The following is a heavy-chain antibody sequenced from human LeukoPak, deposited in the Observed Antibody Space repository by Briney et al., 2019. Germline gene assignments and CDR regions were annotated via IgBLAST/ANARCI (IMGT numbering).Heavy chain of an antibody. J-gene: IGHJ4*02. CDR1: GFTFNSYA. CDR2: ISYDGTNK. V-gene: IGHV3-30-3*01. D-gene: IGHD1-14*01. CDR3: ARVDWREVSPETFDY. Sequence: GGSLRLSCAASGFTFNSYAMHWVPQAPGKGLEWVAVISYDGTNKYYADSVKGRFTISRDNSKNTLYLQMNSLRPEDTAVYYCARVDWREVSPETFDYWGQGTLVTVSS.